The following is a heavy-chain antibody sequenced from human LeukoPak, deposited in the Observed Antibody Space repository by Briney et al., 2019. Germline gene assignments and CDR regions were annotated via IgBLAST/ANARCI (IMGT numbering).Heavy chain of an antibody. J-gene: IGHJ5*02. Sequence: SETLSLTCTVSGGSISSSSYYWGWIRQPPGKGLEWIGSIYYSGSTNYNPSLKSRVTMSVDTSKNQFSLKLSSVTAADTAVYYCARSTYYDFWSGPDNWFDPWGQGTLVTVSS. CDR3: ARSTYYDFWSGPDNWFDP. CDR2: IYYSGST. D-gene: IGHD3-3*01. CDR1: GGSISSSSYY. V-gene: IGHV4-39*07.